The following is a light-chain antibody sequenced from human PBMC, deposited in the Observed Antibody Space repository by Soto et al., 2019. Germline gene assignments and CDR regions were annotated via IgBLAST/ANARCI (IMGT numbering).Light chain of an antibody. V-gene: IGKV3D-20*01. CDR3: QQYNNWPPIT. CDR1: HRVSNNF. Sequence: VVLTQFPGTLSFSPGETATLSCGASHRVSNNFLGWYQQKPGLPPRLLIYDATSRANGIPERFSGRGSGTHFTLTISRLQPEDFAVYYCQQYNNWPPITFGQGTRLEIK. J-gene: IGKJ5*01. CDR2: DAT.